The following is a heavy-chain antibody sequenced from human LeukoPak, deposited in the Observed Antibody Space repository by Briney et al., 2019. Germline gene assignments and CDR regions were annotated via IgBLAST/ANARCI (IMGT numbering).Heavy chain of an antibody. CDR1: GYTFTGYY. J-gene: IGHJ3*02. Sequence: ASVKVSCKASGYTFTGYYMHWVRQAPGQGLEWMGWINPNSGGTYYAQKFQGRVTMTRDTSISTAYMELSRLRYYHTAVHFWARVGLYSGSNSPAFDIEGQGTMVAVSS. CDR2: INPNSGGT. CDR3: ARVGLYSGSNSPAFDI. D-gene: IGHD1-26*01. V-gene: IGHV1-2*02.